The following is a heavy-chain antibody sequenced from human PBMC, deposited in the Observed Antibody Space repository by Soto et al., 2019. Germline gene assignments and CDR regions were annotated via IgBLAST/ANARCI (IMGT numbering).Heavy chain of an antibody. J-gene: IGHJ3*02. Sequence: GASVKVSCKVSGYTLTELSMHWVRQAPGKGLEWMGGFDPEDGETIYAQKFQGRVTMTEDTSTDTAYTELSSLRSEDTAVYYCATENYYDSSGSLAFDIWGQGTMVTVSS. CDR2: FDPEDGET. CDR1: GYTLTELS. V-gene: IGHV1-24*01. CDR3: ATENYYDSSGSLAFDI. D-gene: IGHD3-22*01.